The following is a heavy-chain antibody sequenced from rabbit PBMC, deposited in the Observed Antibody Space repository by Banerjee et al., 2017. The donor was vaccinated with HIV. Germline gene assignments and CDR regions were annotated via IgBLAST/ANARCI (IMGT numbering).Heavy chain of an antibody. D-gene: IGHD6-1*01. CDR1: GFSFNNNYV. J-gene: IGHJ4*01. V-gene: IGHV1S45*01. CDR3: ARGAGYGGYGYAL. CDR2: IDTGSSGST. Sequence: QEQLEESGGDLVKPEGSLTLTCTASGFSFNNNYVMCWVRQAPGKGLEWIACIDTGSSGSTYYASWAKGRFTISKTSSTTVTLQMTSLTDADTATHFCARGAGYGGYGYALWGPGTLVTVS.